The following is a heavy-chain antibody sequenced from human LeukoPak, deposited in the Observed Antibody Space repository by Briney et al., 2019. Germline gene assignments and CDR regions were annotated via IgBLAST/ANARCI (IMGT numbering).Heavy chain of an antibody. CDR3: AREDQWPGGYYGTDV. J-gene: IGHJ6*04. D-gene: IGHD6-19*01. CDR2: IYYSGST. Sequence: SETLSLTCTVSGGSISSYYWSWIRQPPGKGLEWIGYIYYSGSTNYNPSLKSRVTISVDTSKNQFSLKLSSVTAADTAVYYCAREDQWPGGYYGTDVWGKGTTVTVSS. CDR1: GGSISSYY. V-gene: IGHV4-59*01.